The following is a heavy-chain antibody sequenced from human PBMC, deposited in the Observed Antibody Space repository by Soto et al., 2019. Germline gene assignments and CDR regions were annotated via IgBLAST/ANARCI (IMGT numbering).Heavy chain of an antibody. V-gene: IGHV1-69*13. CDR3: ASYCSGGSCYSGYYYYGMDV. CDR1: GGTFSSYA. Sequence: GASVKVSCKASGGTFSSYAISWVRQAPGQGLEWMGGIIPIFGTANYAQKFQGRVTITADESTSTAYMELSSLRSEDTAVYYCASYCSGGSCYSGYYYYGMDVWGQGTTVTGSS. J-gene: IGHJ6*01. D-gene: IGHD2-15*01. CDR2: IIPIFGTA.